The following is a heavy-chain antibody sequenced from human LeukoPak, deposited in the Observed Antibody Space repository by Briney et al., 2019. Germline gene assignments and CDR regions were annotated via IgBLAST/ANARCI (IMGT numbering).Heavy chain of an antibody. CDR1: GFTFSSYE. V-gene: IGHV3-48*03. CDR2: ISSSGSTI. J-gene: IGHJ4*02. D-gene: IGHD4-11*01. CDR3: ARVTTDFDY. Sequence: PGGSLRLSCAASGFTFSSYEMNWVRQAPGKGLEWVSYISSSGSTIYYADSVEGRFTISRDNAKNSLYLQMNSLRAEDTAVYYCARVTTDFDYWGQGTLVTVSS.